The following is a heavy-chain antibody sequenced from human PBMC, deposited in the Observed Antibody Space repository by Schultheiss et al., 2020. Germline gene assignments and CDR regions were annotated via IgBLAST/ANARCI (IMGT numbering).Heavy chain of an antibody. D-gene: IGHD3-10*01. CDR1: GYTFTSYG. Sequence: ASVKVSCKASGYTFTSYGISWVRQAPGQGLEWMGWISAYNGNTNYAQKLQGRVTMTTDTSTSTAYMELRSLRSDDTAVYYCARKRVRGFSVDYYYGMDVWGQGTTVTVSS. J-gene: IGHJ6*02. CDR2: ISAYNGNT. V-gene: IGHV1-18*01. CDR3: ARKRVRGFSVDYYYGMDV.